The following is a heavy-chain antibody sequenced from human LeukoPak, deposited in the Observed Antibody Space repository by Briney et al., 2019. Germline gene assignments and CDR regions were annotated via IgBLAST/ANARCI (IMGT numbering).Heavy chain of an antibody. D-gene: IGHD2-2*01. J-gene: IGHJ5*02. Sequence: PSETLSLTCTVSGGSIRSTSYYWGWIRQPPGKGLEWIGSIYYSGNTYYNPSLKSRVTISADTSKNQFSLKLSSVTAADTAVYYCARTYCSSTSCYEALNWFDPWGQGTLVTVSS. CDR1: GGSIRSTSYY. V-gene: IGHV4-39*07. CDR3: ARTYCSSTSCYEALNWFDP. CDR2: IYYSGNT.